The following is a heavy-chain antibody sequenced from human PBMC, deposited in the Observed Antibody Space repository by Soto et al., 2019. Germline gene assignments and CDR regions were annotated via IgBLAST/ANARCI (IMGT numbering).Heavy chain of an antibody. D-gene: IGHD3-10*01. CDR3: ASDYYDSGTLFGYFDF. CDR1: GFTFSNTC. Sequence: EVQLVESGGGLVEPGGSLRLSCTASGFTFSNTCMNCVRQAPGKGLEWIGRIESKTDVGTTDYAAPGKGRFTISRDDSKNTLYLQMNSLKTKDTDVYYCASDYYDSGTLFGYFDFWGQGTMAIVSS. CDR2: IESKTDVGTT. V-gene: IGHV3-15*04. J-gene: IGHJ4*02.